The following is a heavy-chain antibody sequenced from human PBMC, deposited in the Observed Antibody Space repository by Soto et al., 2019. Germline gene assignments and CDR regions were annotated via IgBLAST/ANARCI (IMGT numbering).Heavy chain of an antibody. D-gene: IGHD5-12*01. V-gene: IGHV1-69*02. CDR1: GGTFSSYT. CDR2: IIPILGIA. J-gene: IGHJ4*02. CDR3: AGGSVATMFFDY. Sequence: QVQLVQSGAEVKKPGSSVKVSCKASGGTFSSYTISWVRQAPGQGLEWMGRIIPILGIANYAQKFQGRVTITADKSASPAYMELSSLRSEDTAVYYCAGGSVATMFFDYWGQGTLVTVSS.